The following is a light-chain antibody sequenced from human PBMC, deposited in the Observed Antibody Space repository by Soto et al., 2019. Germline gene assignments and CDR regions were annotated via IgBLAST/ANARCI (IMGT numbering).Light chain of an antibody. CDR1: QSVGSN. J-gene: IGKJ4*01. V-gene: IGKV3D-15*01. CDR3: QQYNNWPVT. CDR2: GAS. Sequence: EIVLTQSPGTLSLSPGERATLSCRASQSVGSNYLAWYQQKLGQAPRLLMYGASTRATDIPDRFSGSGSGTDFTLTISSLQSEEFAVYYCQQYNNWPVTFGGGTKVDIK.